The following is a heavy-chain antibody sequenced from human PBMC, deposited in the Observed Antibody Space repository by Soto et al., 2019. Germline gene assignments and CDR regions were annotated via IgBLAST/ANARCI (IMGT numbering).Heavy chain of an antibody. CDR2: IYYSGST. CDR1: GGSISSGGYY. J-gene: IGHJ4*02. D-gene: IGHD3-22*01. V-gene: IGHV4-31*03. CDR3: ASGYYDSSGYSPGVVRY. Sequence: SETLSLTCTVSGGSISSGGYYWSWIRQHPGKGLEWIGYIYYSGSTYYNPSLKSRVTISVDTSKNQFSLKLSSVTAADTAVYYCASGYYDSSGYSPGVVRYWGQGTLVTSPQ.